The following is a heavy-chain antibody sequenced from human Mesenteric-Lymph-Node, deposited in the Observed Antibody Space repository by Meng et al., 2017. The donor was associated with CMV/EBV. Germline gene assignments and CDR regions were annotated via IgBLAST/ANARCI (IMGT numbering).Heavy chain of an antibody. J-gene: IGHJ6*02. CDR2: INWNGGST. CDR1: GLKFDDYA. D-gene: IGHD3-22*01. CDR3: ARADDSSGFRAVDV. V-gene: IGHV3-20*04. Sequence: GESLKISCATSGLKFDDYAMDWVRQAPGKGLEWVSGINWNGGSTGYADSVKGRFTISRDNAKNSLYLQMNSLRAEDTALYYCARADDSSGFRAVDVWGQGTTVTVSS.